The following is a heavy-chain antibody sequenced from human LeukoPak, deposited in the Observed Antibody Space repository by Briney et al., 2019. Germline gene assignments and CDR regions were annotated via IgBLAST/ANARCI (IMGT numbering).Heavy chain of an antibody. CDR3: AKDRYYGSGSFFDY. CDR2: ISYGGSNK. D-gene: IGHD3-10*01. J-gene: IGHJ4*02. CDR1: GFTFSSYG. Sequence: GGSLRLSCAASGFTFSSYGMHWVRQAPGKGLEWVAVISYGGSNKYYADSVKGRFTISRDNSKNTLYLQMNSLRAEDTAVYYCAKDRYYGSGSFFDYWGQGTLVTVSS. V-gene: IGHV3-30*18.